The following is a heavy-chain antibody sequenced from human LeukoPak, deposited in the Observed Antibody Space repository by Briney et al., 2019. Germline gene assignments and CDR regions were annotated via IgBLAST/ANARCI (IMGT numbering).Heavy chain of an antibody. D-gene: IGHD3-22*01. CDR1: GFTFTTYW. CDR3: ASYYYDSSGYPGDY. CDR2: IKQDGTEK. J-gene: IGHJ4*02. Sequence: PGESLRLSCAASGFTFTTYWMSWVRQPPGKGLEWVANIKQDGTEKYYVDSVKGRFTISRDNAKNSLYLQMNSLRAEDTAVYYCASYYYDSSGYPGDYWGQGTLVTVSS. V-gene: IGHV3-7*01.